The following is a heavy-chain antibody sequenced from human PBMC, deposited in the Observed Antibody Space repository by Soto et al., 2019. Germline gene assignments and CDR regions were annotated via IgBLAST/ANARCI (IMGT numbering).Heavy chain of an antibody. CDR2: ISSSTTYI. Sequence: PGGSLRLSCAASGFTFSSYCMNWVRQVPGKGLQWVSSISSSTTYIYYADSVKGRFTISRDNTRNSLYLQMSSLRAEDTAVYYCARKRGDYDDAFDVWGQGTMVTVSS. CDR3: ARKRGDYDDAFDV. D-gene: IGHD4-17*01. V-gene: IGHV3-21*01. CDR1: GFTFSSYC. J-gene: IGHJ3*01.